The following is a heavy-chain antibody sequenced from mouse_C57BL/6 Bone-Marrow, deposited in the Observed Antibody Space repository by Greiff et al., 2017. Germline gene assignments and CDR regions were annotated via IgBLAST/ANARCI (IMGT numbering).Heavy chain of an antibody. D-gene: IGHD2-14*01. Sequence: EVQLQQSGPELVKPGASVKISCTASGYTFTDYYMNWVQQSHGKSLEWIGDINPNNGGTSYNQKFKGKATLTVDKSSSTAYMELRSLTSEDSAVYYCARSVRRYAMDYWGQGTSVTVSS. J-gene: IGHJ4*01. CDR3: ARSVRRYAMDY. V-gene: IGHV1-26*01. CDR2: INPNNGGT. CDR1: GYTFTDYY.